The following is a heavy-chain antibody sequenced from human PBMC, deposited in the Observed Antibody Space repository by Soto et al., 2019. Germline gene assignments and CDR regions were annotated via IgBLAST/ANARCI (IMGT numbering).Heavy chain of an antibody. CDR1: GHSINSDYY. D-gene: IGHD3-10*01. J-gene: IGHJ4*02. CDR3: ARKGYYPSGRINLFDS. CDR2: IYPGGGT. Sequence: LSLTCTVAGHSINSDYYWGWIRQPPGKGLEWIGSIYPGGGTYYNPSLKSRVTISIDTSKNQFSLRLTSVTAADTAMYYCARKGYYPSGRINLFDSWGQGTLVTVSS. V-gene: IGHV4-38-2*02.